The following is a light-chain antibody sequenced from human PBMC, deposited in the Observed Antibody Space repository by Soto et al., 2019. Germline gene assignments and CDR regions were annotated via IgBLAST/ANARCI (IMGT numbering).Light chain of an antibody. J-gene: IGKJ2*01. V-gene: IGKV1-5*03. CDR2: MAS. CDR3: QQYSTYPYT. Sequence: DIPMTQSHSTLSASVGDRVTITCRASQSINNWLAWYQQKSGKAPKVLIYMASNLESGVPSRFSGSGSGTEFTLTISGLQPEDFATYYCQQYSTYPYTFGQGTRLDIK. CDR1: QSINNW.